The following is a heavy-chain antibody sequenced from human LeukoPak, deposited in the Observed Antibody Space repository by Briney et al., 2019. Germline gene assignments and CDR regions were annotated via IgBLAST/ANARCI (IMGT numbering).Heavy chain of an antibody. V-gene: IGHV3-13*01. Sequence: GGSLRLSCAASGFTFSTYDMHWVRQAAGKGLEWVSRVGTAGDTSYQDSVKGRFTVSREDAKNSLYLQMNSLTDGDAAVYYCARQATTDEGFDYWGQGTLVTVSS. J-gene: IGHJ4*02. D-gene: IGHD1-1*01. CDR1: GFTFSTYD. CDR3: ARQATTDEGFDY. CDR2: VGTAGDT.